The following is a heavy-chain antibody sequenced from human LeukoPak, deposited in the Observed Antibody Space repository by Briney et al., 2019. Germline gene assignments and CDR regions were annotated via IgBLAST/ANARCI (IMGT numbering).Heavy chain of an antibody. Sequence: PGGALRLSCAASGFTFSSYGMHWVRQAPGKGLEWVAVISYDGSNKYYADSVKGRFTISRDNSKNTLYLQMNSLRAEDTAVYYCAKTLNSYVGEYFQHWGQGTLVTVSS. CDR2: ISYDGSNK. V-gene: IGHV3-30*18. CDR1: GFTFSSYG. CDR3: AKTLNSYVGEYFQH. J-gene: IGHJ1*01. D-gene: IGHD2/OR15-2a*01.